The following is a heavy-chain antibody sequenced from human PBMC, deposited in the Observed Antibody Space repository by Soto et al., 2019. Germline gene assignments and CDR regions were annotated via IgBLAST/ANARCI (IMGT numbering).Heavy chain of an antibody. CDR3: AKDIAPGHYGSGSLYGMDV. Sequence: PGGSLRLSCAASGFTFSSYGMHWVRQAPGKGLEWVAVISYDGSNKYYADSVKGRFTISRDNSKNTLYLQMNSLRAEDTAVYYCAKDIAPGHYGSGSLYGMDVWGQGTTVTVSS. J-gene: IGHJ6*02. CDR2: ISYDGSNK. CDR1: GFTFSSYG. D-gene: IGHD3-10*01. V-gene: IGHV3-30*18.